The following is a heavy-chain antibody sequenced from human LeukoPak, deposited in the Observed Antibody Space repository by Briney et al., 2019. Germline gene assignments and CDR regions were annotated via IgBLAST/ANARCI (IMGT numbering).Heavy chain of an antibody. Sequence: PGGSLRLSCAASVFTFSNYAMHWVRQAPGKGLEWVAVISYDGSNKYYADSVKGRFTISRDNSKNTLFLQMSSLRTEDTAVYYCARGPQRHIFSYGANWGQGTPVTVSS. CDR1: VFTFSNYA. CDR3: ARGPQRHIFSYGAN. V-gene: IGHV3-30-3*01. CDR2: ISYDGSNK. D-gene: IGHD5-18*01. J-gene: IGHJ4*02.